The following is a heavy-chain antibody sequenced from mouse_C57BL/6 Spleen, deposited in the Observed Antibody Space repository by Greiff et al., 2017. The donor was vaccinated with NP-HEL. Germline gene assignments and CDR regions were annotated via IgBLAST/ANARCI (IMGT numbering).Heavy chain of an antibody. Sequence: DVKLVESGGGLVKPGGSLKLSCAASGFTFSSYAMSWVRQTPEKRLEWVATISDGGSYTYYPDNVKGRFTISRDNAKNNLYLQMSHLKSEDTAMYYCARAVITTVVPSYWGQGTLVTVSA. CDR2: ISDGGSYT. CDR3: ARAVITTVVPSY. J-gene: IGHJ3*01. D-gene: IGHD1-1*01. V-gene: IGHV5-4*03. CDR1: GFTFSSYA.